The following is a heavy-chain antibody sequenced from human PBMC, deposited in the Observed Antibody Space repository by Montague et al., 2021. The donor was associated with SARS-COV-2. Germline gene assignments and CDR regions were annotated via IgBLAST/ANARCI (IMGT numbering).Heavy chain of an antibody. CDR2: ISSSSIYM. V-gene: IGHV3-21*01. CDR1: GFTFSSFS. D-gene: IGHD3-10*01. J-gene: IGHJ4*02. CDR3: ARGGARGVIYLDLDN. Sequence: SLRLSCAASGFTFSSFSINWVRQAPGKGLEWVSSISSSSIYMYYADSVKGRFTISRDNAKNSLYLQMDSLRVEDTAVYYCARGGARGVIYLDLDNWGQGTVVTVSA.